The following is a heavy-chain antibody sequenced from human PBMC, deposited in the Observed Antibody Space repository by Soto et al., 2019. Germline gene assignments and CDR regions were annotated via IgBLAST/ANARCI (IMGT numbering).Heavy chain of an antibody. CDR1: GYIFTGYH. D-gene: IGHD1-7*01. Sequence: ASVKVSCKASGYIFTGYHMHWVRQAPGQGLEWMGWINPNSGGTKYAQKFQGRVTMTRDTSISTAYMELSSLRSDDTAVYYCAREELPLYYYAMDVWGQGTTVTVSS. CDR2: INPNSGGT. J-gene: IGHJ6*02. V-gene: IGHV1-2*02. CDR3: AREELPLYYYAMDV.